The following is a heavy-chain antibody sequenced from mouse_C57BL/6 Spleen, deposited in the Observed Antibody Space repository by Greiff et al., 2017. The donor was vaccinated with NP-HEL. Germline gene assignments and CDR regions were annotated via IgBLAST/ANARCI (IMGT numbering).Heavy chain of an antibody. J-gene: IGHJ4*01. D-gene: IGHD4-1*01. Sequence: QVQLQQSGPELVKPGASVKISCKASGYAFSSSWMNWVKQRPGKGLEWIGRISPGDGDTNYNGKFKGKATLTADKSSSTAYMQLSSLTSEDSAVYFCAPWVYYAMDYWGQGTSVTVSS. CDR1: GYAFSSSW. CDR3: APWVYYAMDY. CDR2: ISPGDGDT. V-gene: IGHV1-82*01.